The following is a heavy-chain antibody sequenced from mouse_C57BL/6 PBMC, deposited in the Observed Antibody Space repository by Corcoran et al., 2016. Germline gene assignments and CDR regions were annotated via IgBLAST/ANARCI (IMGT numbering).Heavy chain of an antibody. V-gene: IGHV3-6*01. J-gene: IGHJ1*03. D-gene: IGHD1-1*01. CDR2: ISYDGSN. Sequence: DVQLQESGPGLVKPSQSLSLTCSVTGYSITSGYYWNWIRQFPGNKLEWMGYISYDGSNNYNPALKNRISIPRDTSKNQFFLKLNSVTTEDTATDYCARGYGSKGYGDVWGTGTTVTASS. CDR1: GYSITSGYY. CDR3: ARGYGSKGYGDV.